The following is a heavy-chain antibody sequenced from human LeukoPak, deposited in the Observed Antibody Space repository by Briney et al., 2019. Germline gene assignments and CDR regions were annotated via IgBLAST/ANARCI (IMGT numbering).Heavy chain of an antibody. J-gene: IGHJ4*02. CDR3: AKECSSTTCSDNY. Sequence: GGSLRLSCAASGFTFRSYVMRWVRQAPGKGLEWVSSISADGGSTYYADSVKGRFTISRDNSRNTLYLQMNSLRAEDTGVYYCAKECSSTTCSDNYWGQGTLVTVSS. D-gene: IGHD2-2*01. V-gene: IGHV3-23*01. CDR2: ISADGGST. CDR1: GFTFRSYV.